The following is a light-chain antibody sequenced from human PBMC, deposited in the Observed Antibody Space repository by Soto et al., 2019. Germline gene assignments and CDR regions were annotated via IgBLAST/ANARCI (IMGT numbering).Light chain of an antibody. Sequence: QSALTQSASVSGSPGQSVTISCTGSSSDVGAFNYVSWYQQHPGKALKLMVYDVSDRPSGVSNRFSGSKSGNTASLTISGLQAEDEADYYCSSYTSRNTYVFGAGTKLTVL. CDR2: DVS. CDR1: SSDVGAFNY. V-gene: IGLV2-14*03. CDR3: SSYTSRNTYV. J-gene: IGLJ1*01.